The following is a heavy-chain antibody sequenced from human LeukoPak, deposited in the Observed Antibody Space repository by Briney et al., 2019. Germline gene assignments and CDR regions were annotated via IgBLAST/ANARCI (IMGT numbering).Heavy chain of an antibody. CDR3: ARDSGSYRGDAFDI. CDR2: IYYSGST. CDR1: GGSISSHY. V-gene: IGHV4-59*11. Sequence: PSETLSLTCTVSGGSISSHYWSWIRQPPGKGLEWIGSIYYSGSTNYSPSLKSRVTISVDTSKNQFSLKLSSVTAADTAVYYCARDSGSYRGDAFDIWGQGTMVTVSS. J-gene: IGHJ3*02.